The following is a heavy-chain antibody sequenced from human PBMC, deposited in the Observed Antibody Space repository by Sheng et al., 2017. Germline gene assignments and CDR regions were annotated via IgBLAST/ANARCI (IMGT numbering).Heavy chain of an antibody. V-gene: IGHV3-66*01. CDR1: GFTVSSNY. D-gene: IGHD3-10*01. Sequence: EVQLVESGGGLVQPGGSLRLSCAASGFTVSSNYMSWVRQAPGKGLEWVSVIYSGGSTYYADSVKGRFTISRDNSKNTLYLQMNSLRAEDTAVYYCARDRGLWFGDYFDYWGQGTLVTVSS. CDR2: IYSGGST. CDR3: ARDRGLWFGDYFDY. J-gene: IGHJ4*02.